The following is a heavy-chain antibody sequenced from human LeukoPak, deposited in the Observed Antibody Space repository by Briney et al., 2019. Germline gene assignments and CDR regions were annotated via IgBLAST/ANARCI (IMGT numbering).Heavy chain of an antibody. CDR1: GGSISSSGYY. V-gene: IGHV4-39*01. Sequence: SETLSLTCTVSGGSISSSGYYWGWIRQPPGKGLEWIGNIYKSGSAYYNPSLKSRATISVDTSKNQFALNLTSVTATDTAVYYCARHRGYSYGYVDYWGQGTLVTVSS. CDR3: ARHRGYSYGYVDY. D-gene: IGHD5-18*01. J-gene: IGHJ4*02. CDR2: IYKSGSA.